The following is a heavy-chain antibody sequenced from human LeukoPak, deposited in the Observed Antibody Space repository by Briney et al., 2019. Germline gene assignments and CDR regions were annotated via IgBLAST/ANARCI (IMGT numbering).Heavy chain of an antibody. J-gene: IGHJ4*02. Sequence: SETLSLTCAVSGYSISSGYYWGWIRQPPGKGLEWIGSIYHSRSTYYNPSLKSRVTISVDTSKNQFSLKLSSVTAADTAVYYCARGGYYYDSSGYCSFDYWGQGTLVTVSS. CDR2: IYHSRST. CDR1: GYSISSGYY. V-gene: IGHV4-38-2*01. CDR3: ARGGYYYDSSGYCSFDY. D-gene: IGHD3-22*01.